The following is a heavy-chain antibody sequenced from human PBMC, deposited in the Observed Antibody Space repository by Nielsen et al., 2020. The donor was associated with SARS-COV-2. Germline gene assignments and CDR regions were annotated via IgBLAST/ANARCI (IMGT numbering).Heavy chain of an antibody. Sequence: GESLKISCAASGFTFSSFAMHWVRQAPGKGLEWVAVISSDGNTRFYPDSVKGRFTISRDNSKNILFLQMNTLRVEDTALYYCARDYRAGFFDYWGQGTLVTVPS. CDR3: ARDYRAGFFDY. D-gene: IGHD3-10*01. CDR1: GFTFSSFA. CDR2: ISSDGNTR. V-gene: IGHV3-30-3*01. J-gene: IGHJ4*02.